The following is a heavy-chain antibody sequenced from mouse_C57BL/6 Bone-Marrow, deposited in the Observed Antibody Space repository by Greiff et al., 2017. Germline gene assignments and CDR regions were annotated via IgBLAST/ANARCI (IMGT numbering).Heavy chain of an antibody. D-gene: IGHD2-2*01. CDR2: INPNNGGT. CDR1: GYTFTDYN. CDR3: ESVLRWLRRYYYAMDY. J-gene: IGHJ4*01. Sequence: EVQLQQSGPELVKPGASVKMSCKASGYTFTDYNMHWVKQSHGKSLEWIGYINPNNGGTSYNQKFKGKATMTVNKSSSTAYMELRSLTSEDSAVYDCESVLRWLRRYYYAMDYWGQGTSVTVSS. V-gene: IGHV1-22*01.